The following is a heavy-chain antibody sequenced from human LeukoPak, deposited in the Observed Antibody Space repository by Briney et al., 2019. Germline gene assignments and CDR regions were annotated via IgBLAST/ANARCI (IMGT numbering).Heavy chain of an antibody. D-gene: IGHD3-16*01. CDR3: ARDKDDYAWGPYRW. J-gene: IGHJ4*02. CDR2: IYHTGST. V-gene: IGHV4-38-2*01. Sequence: SETLSLTCAVSGYSISSGYYWGWVRQAPGKGLEWIGSIYHTGSTDYNPSLKSRLTISVDMSKNQFSLNLRSVTAADTAVYYCARDKDDYAWGPYRWWGQGMLVTVSS. CDR1: GYSISSGYY.